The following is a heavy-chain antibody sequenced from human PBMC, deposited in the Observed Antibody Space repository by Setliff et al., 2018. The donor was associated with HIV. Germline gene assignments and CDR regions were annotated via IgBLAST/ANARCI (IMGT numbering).Heavy chain of an antibody. V-gene: IGHV1-46*01. CDR2: INPSGGSR. D-gene: IGHD3-16*01. CDR3: AGVPGGGGNWFDP. Sequence: GASVKVSCKASGYTFTNYDMHWVRQAPGQGLEWMGFINPSGGSRSYSQKFQDRVTMTSDTSTSTVYMELTSLTSEDTAMYFCAGVPGGGGNWFDPWGQGTLVTVSS. J-gene: IGHJ5*02. CDR1: GYTFTNYD.